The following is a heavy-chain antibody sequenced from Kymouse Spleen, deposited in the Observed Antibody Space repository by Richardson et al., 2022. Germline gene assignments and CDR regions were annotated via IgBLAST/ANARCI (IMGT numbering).Heavy chain of an antibody. Sequence: EVQLVESGGGLVKPGGSLRLSCAASGFTFSSYSMNWVRQAPGKGLEWVSSISSSSSYIYYADSVKGRFTISRDNAKNSLYLQMNSLRAEDTAVYYCARLWFGELRNAFDIWGQGTMVTVSS. CDR3: ARLWFGELRNAFDI. D-gene: IGHD3-10*01. CDR2: ISSSSSYI. CDR1: GFTFSSYS. V-gene: IGHV3-21*03. J-gene: IGHJ3*02.